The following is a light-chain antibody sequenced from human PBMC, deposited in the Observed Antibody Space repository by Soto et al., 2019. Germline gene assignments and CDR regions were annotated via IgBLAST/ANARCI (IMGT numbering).Light chain of an antibody. CDR2: DAS. Sequence: DIVLTQSPGTLSLSPGERATLSCRASQSVSSSYLAWYQQKPGQAPRLLIYDASSRATGIPDRFSGSGSGTDFTLTISRLEPEDFAVYYCQQFGSSPTFGQGTRVDIK. CDR1: QSVSSSY. J-gene: IGKJ1*01. V-gene: IGKV3-20*01. CDR3: QQFGSSPT.